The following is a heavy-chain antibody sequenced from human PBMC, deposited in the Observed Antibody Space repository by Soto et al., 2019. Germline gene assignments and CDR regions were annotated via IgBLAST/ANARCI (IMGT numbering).Heavy chain of an antibody. CDR3: ARASGGYFDY. Sequence: SETLSLTCAVSGASIRSNNWWSWVRQPPGKGLEWIGEIFHSGSTNYNPSLKTRLTISVDKSKNQFSLKLSSVTAADTAVYYCARASGGYFDYWGQGTLVTVSS. V-gene: IGHV4-4*02. CDR2: IFHSGST. J-gene: IGHJ4*02. D-gene: IGHD6-25*01. CDR1: GASIRSNNW.